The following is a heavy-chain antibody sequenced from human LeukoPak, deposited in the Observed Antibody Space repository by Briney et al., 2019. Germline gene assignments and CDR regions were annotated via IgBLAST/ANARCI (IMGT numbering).Heavy chain of an antibody. CDR1: GFTFSSYA. CDR3: ARFTDSSSWFTNWFDP. Sequence: PGGSLRLSCSASGFTFSSYAMHWVRQAPGKGLEYVSAISSNGGSTYYADSVKGRFTISRDNSKNTLYLQMNSLRAEDTAVYYCARFTDSSSWFTNWFDPWGQGTLVTVSS. CDR2: ISSNGGST. D-gene: IGHD6-13*01. V-gene: IGHV3-64*04. J-gene: IGHJ5*02.